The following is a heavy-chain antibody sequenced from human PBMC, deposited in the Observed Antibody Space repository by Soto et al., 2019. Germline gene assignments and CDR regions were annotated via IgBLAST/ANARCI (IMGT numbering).Heavy chain of an antibody. Sequence: QVQLQQWGAGLLKPSETLSLTCAVYGGSFSGYYWSWIRQPPGKGLEWIGEINHSGSTNYNPSLKSRVTISVDTSKNQFSLKLSSVTAADTAVYYCARGHPRITMVRGVARGSWFDPWGLGTLVTVSS. J-gene: IGHJ5*02. CDR1: GGSFSGYY. D-gene: IGHD3-10*01. CDR3: ARGHPRITMVRGVARGSWFDP. V-gene: IGHV4-34*01. CDR2: INHSGST.